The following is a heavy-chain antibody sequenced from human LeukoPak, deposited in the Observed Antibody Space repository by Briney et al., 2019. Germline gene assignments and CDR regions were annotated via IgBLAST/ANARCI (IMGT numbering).Heavy chain of an antibody. J-gene: IGHJ4*02. Sequence: GGSLRLSCAASGFTFDDYGMSWVRQAPGKGLEWVSGINWNGGSTGYADSVKGRFTISRDNAKNSLYLHMNSLRADDTAVYYCAKAYYDSSGYSYYFDYWGQGTLVTVSS. V-gene: IGHV3-20*04. CDR3: AKAYYDSSGYSYYFDY. D-gene: IGHD3-22*01. CDR2: INWNGGST. CDR1: GFTFDDYG.